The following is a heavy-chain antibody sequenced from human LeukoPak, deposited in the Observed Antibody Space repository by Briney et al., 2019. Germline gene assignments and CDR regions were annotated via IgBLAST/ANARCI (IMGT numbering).Heavy chain of an antibody. D-gene: IGHD4-17*01. CDR2: IYYSGST. V-gene: IGHV4-59*13. Sequence: PSETLSLTCTVSGGSISSYFWSWIRQPPGKGLEWIGYIYYSGSTNYNPPLKSRVTISVDTSKNQFSLKLSSVTAADTAVYYCARDGDDYGDYVFDYWGQGILVTVSS. J-gene: IGHJ4*02. CDR1: GGSISSYF. CDR3: ARDGDDYGDYVFDY.